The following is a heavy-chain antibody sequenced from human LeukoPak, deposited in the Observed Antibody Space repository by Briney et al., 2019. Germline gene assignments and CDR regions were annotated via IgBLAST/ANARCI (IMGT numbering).Heavy chain of an antibody. D-gene: IGHD2-2*01. Sequence: GESLKISCKGPGYSFTSYWIGWVRPLPGKGLEWMGIIYPGDSDTRYSPSFQGQVTISADKSISTTYLQWSSLKASDTAIYYCARHGGSYYGTHNWFDPWGQGTLVTVSS. CDR1: GYSFTSYW. J-gene: IGHJ5*02. CDR3: ARHGGSYYGTHNWFDP. V-gene: IGHV5-51*01. CDR2: IYPGDSDT.